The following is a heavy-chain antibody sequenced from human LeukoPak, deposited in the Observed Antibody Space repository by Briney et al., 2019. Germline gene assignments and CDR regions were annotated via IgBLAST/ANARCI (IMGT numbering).Heavy chain of an antibody. CDR3: ARGGGLDV. Sequence: GSLRLSCAASGFTFSSYWMNWARQAPGKGLEWVASINHNGNVNYYVDSVKGRFTISRDNAKNSLYLQLSNLRAEDTAVYFCARGGGLDVWGQGATVTVSS. CDR1: GFTFSSYW. V-gene: IGHV3-7*03. D-gene: IGHD3-16*01. J-gene: IGHJ6*02. CDR2: INHNGNVN.